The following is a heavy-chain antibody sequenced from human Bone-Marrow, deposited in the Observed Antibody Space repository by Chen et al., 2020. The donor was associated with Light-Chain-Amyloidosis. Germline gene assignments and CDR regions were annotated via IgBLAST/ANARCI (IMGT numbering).Heavy chain of an antibody. CDR3: AKDVGPGTTRYFED. J-gene: IGHJ4*02. CDR2: ISWNSYSI. D-gene: IGHD1-7*01. CDR1: GFTFEDSA. V-gene: IGHV3-9*01. Sequence: DVQLVESGGGLVQPGRSLRLSCAASGFTFEDSAMHWVRQAPGKGLEWVAGISWNSYSIAYADSVKGRFTLFRDNAKNSLFLQMNSLRAEDTALYYCAKDVGPGTTRYFEDWGLGTLVTVSS.